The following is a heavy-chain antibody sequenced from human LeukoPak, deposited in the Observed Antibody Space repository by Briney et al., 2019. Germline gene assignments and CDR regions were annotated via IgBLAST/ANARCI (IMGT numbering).Heavy chain of an antibody. CDR1: GGAISSYY. V-gene: IGHV4-59*01. J-gene: IGHJ4*02. D-gene: IGHD6-6*01. CDR2: IYYSGST. CDR3: ARTSKGIAARADY. Sequence: SETLSLTCIVSGGAISSYYWSWIRQPPGKGLDWIGYIYYSGSTNYNPSLKSRVTISVDTSKNQLSLKLSSVTAADAAVYYCARTSKGIAARADYWGQGTLVTVSS.